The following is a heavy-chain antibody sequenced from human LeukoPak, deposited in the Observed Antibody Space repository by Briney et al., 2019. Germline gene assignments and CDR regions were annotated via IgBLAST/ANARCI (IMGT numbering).Heavy chain of an antibody. Sequence: SETLSLTCAVYGGSFSGFYWSWIRQAPGKGLEWIGEIHHSGSTNYNPSLKSRVTISVDTSKNQFSLKLSSVTAADTAVYYCARMREIAATGISGGDYWGQGTLVTVSS. CDR1: GGSFSGFY. D-gene: IGHD6-13*01. CDR2: IHHSGST. V-gene: IGHV4-34*01. J-gene: IGHJ4*02. CDR3: ARMREIAATGISGGDY.